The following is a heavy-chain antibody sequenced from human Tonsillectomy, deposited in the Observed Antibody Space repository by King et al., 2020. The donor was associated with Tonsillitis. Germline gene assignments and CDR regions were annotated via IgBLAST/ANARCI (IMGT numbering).Heavy chain of an antibody. V-gene: IGHV3-23*04. CDR1: GFTFSSYS. D-gene: IGHD1-1*01. Sequence: VQLVESGGGFVQPGGSLRLSCAASGFTFSSYSMSWVRQAPGKGLAWVSAIVVRGGSTYYADSVKGRVTFSRDNSKNTLYLQMNSLRAEDTAVYYCAKFCDWNYFDYWGQGTLVTVSS. J-gene: IGHJ4*02. CDR2: IVVRGGST. CDR3: AKFCDWNYFDY.